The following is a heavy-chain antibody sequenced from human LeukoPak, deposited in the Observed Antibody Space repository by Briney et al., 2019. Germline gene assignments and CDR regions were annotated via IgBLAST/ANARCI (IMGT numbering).Heavy chain of an antibody. V-gene: IGHV3-74*01. J-gene: IGHJ4*02. Sequence: GGSLRLSCAASGFTFSRYWMHWVRQAPGKGLVWVSRINSDGSSTSYADSVKGRFTISGDNAKSTLYLQMNTLRAEDTAVYYCARNYGSGSYPDFDYWGQGTLVTVSS. D-gene: IGHD3-10*01. CDR2: INSDGSST. CDR3: ARNYGSGSYPDFDY. CDR1: GFTFSRYW.